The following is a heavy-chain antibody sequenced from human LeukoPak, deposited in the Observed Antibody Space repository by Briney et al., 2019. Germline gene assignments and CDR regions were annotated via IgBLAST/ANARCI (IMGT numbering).Heavy chain of an antibody. CDR3: ARAGAMVRGVIITSADY. Sequence: GESLKISCKGSGYSFTSYWIGWVRQMPGKGLEWMGIIYPGDSDTRYSPSFQGQVTISADKSISTAYLQWSSLKASDTAMYYCARAGAMVRGVIITSADYWGQGTLVTVSS. CDR2: IYPGDSDT. V-gene: IGHV5-51*01. CDR1: GYSFTSYW. D-gene: IGHD3-10*01. J-gene: IGHJ4*02.